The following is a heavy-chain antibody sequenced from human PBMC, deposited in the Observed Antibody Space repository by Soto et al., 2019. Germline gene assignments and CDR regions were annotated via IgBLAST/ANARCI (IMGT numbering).Heavy chain of an antibody. Sequence: GGSLRLSCAASGFTFSSYSMNWVRQAPGKGLEWVSSISSSSSYIYYADSVKGRFTISRDNAKNSLYLQMNSLRAEDTAVYYCARDLSIAAAGTYYWGQGTLVTV. CDR2: ISSSSSYI. D-gene: IGHD6-13*01. CDR1: GFTFSSYS. V-gene: IGHV3-21*01. J-gene: IGHJ4*02. CDR3: ARDLSIAAAGTYY.